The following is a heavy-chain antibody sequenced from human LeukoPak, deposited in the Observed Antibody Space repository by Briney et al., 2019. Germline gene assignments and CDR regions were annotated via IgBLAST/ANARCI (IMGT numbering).Heavy chain of an antibody. J-gene: IGHJ4*02. CDR3: ARRYCSSTSCTLDY. Sequence: GGSLRLSCAASGFTFSTYEMTWVRQAPGRGLEWVSYISSGGSTTYYADSVKGRLTISRDNAKNSLYLQMNNLRGDDTAVYYCARRYCSSTSCTLDYWGQGTQVTVSS. CDR1: GFTFSTYE. D-gene: IGHD2-2*01. CDR2: ISSGGSTT. V-gene: IGHV3-48*03.